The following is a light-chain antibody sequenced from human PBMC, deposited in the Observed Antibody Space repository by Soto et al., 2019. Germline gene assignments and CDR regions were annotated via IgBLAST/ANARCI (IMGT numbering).Light chain of an antibody. Sequence: IQLTQSPSSLSASVGDRVTITCRASQGVRSALAWYQHKPGRGPRLLIYDASTLQSGVPSRFSGSGSGTDFTLTISSLQPEDFATYYCQQFHSPALTFGAGTKVE. CDR1: QGVRSA. V-gene: IGKV1-13*02. CDR3: QQFHSPALT. J-gene: IGKJ4*01. CDR2: DAS.